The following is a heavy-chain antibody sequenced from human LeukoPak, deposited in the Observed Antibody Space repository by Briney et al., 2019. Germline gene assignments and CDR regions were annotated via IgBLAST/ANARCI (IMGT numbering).Heavy chain of an antibody. V-gene: IGHV3-33*01. CDR3: AGNYGPYYFVY. CDR2: IWYDGSNK. D-gene: IGHD3-10*01. J-gene: IGHJ4*02. Sequence: GRSLRLSCAASGFTFSNYGMHWVRQAPGKGLEWVAVIWYDGSNKYYADSVKGRFTISRDNSKNTLYLQMNSLRAEDTAVYYCAGNYGPYYFVYWGQGTLVTVSS. CDR1: GFTFSNYG.